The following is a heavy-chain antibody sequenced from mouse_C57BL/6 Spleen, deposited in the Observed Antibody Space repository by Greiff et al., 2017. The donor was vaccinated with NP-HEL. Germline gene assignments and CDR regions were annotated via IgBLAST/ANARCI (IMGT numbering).Heavy chain of an antibody. D-gene: IGHD4-1*01. CDR3: ARNWEGGFAD. V-gene: IGHV5-4*01. CDR2: ISDGGSYT. CDR1: GFTFSSYA. Sequence: EVQRVESGGGLVKPGGSLKLSCAASGFTFSSYAMSWVRQTPEKRLEWVATISDGGSYTYYPDNVKGRFTISRENAKNNLYLQMSHLKSEDTAMYYCARNWEGGFADWGQGTLVTVSA. J-gene: IGHJ3*01.